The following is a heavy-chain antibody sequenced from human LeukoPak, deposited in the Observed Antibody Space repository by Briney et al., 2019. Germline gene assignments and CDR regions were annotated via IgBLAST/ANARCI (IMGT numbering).Heavy chain of an antibody. Sequence: SETPSLTCTVSGGSISSSSYYWGWIRQPPGKGLEWIGSIYYSGSTYYNPSLKSRVTISVDTSKNQFSLKLSSVTAADTAVYYCARHQEQWLGTGTYYFDYWGQGTLVTVSS. CDR1: GGSISSSSYY. CDR3: ARHQEQWLGTGTYYFDY. D-gene: IGHD6-19*01. J-gene: IGHJ4*02. CDR2: IYYSGST. V-gene: IGHV4-39*01.